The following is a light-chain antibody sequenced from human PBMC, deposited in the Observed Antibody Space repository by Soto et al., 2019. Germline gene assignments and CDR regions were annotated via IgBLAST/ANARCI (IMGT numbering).Light chain of an antibody. V-gene: IGKV1-5*01. CDR3: QQYNSHWT. CDR1: QSVSRW. Sequence: DIQMSQSPATLSTSVGDRVTISCRASQSVSRWLAWYQQKPGKAPNLLIYDASSLQSGVPSRFSGIGSGTEFTLTISSLQPDDFATYYCQQYNSHWTFGQGTKVDI. CDR2: DAS. J-gene: IGKJ1*01.